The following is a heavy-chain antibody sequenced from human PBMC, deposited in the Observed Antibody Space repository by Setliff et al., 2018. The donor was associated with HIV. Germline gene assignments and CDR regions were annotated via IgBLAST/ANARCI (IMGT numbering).Heavy chain of an antibody. CDR2: SYYSGST. CDR3: ARDFTLVRGVISRYYYYGMDV. V-gene: IGHV4-59*11. J-gene: IGHJ6*02. Sequence: SETLSLTCTVSGVSSSSHYWSWIRQPPGKGLEWIGYSYYSGSTNYNPSLKSRVTISVDTSKNQFSLKLSSVTAADTAVYYCARDFTLVRGVISRYYYYGMDVWGQGTTVTV. D-gene: IGHD3-10*01. CDR1: GVSSSSHY.